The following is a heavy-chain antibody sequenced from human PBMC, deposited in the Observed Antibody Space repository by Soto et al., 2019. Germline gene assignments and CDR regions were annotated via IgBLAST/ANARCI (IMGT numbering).Heavy chain of an antibody. V-gene: IGHV4-30-4*01. CDR3: ARVVTVRRGYAMDV. D-gene: IGHD2-15*01. CDR1: GDSINSGDYY. J-gene: IGHJ6*02. CDR2: IYYSGDT. Sequence: QVQLQESGPGLVKPSQTLSLTCTSSGDSINSGDYYWAWIRQPPGNGLEWIGYIYYSGDTYYNPSLKSRVTISVDTSKNQFALKLNSVTAAATAVYYCARVVTVRRGYAMDVWGQGTTVTVS.